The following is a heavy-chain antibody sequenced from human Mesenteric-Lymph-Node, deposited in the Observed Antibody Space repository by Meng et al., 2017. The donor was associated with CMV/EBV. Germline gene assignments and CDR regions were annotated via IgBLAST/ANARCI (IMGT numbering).Heavy chain of an antibody. D-gene: IGHD4-17*01. CDR3: ARGKTIGQMTTVITRGTLFDY. CDR1: GGSFSGYF. Sequence: GSLRLSCAVSGGSFSGYFWSWVRQSPEKGLEWIGEINQAGYTTYSPSLKSRITMSVDTSTNQFSLRLNYMTAADTAVYYCARGKTIGQMTTVITRGTLFDYWGQGTLVTVSS. V-gene: IGHV4-34*01. CDR2: INQAGYT. J-gene: IGHJ4*02.